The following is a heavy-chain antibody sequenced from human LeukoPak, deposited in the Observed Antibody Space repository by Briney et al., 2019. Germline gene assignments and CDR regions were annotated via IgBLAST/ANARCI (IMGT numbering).Heavy chain of an antibody. V-gene: IGHV3-9*01. CDR3: AKDKRRSGDAFDI. J-gene: IGHJ3*02. Sequence: LSGGSLRLSCAASGFTFSSYGMRWVRQAPGKGLEWVSGISWNSGSIGYADSVKGRFTISRDNAKNSLYLQMNSLRAEDTALYYCAKDKRRSGDAFDIWGQGTMVTVSS. CDR1: GFTFSSYG. CDR2: ISWNSGSI.